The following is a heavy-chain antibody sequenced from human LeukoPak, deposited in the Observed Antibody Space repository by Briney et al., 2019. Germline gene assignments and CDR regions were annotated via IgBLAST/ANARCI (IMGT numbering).Heavy chain of an antibody. Sequence: SETLSLTCTVSGYSISSGYYWGWIRQPPGKGLEWIGSIYHSGSTHYNPSLKSRVTISVDTSKNQFSLKLSSVTAADTAVYYCARGSSGYDKEAGGVDYWGQGTLVTVSS. J-gene: IGHJ4*02. D-gene: IGHD5-12*01. CDR2: IYHSGST. CDR3: ARGSSGYDKEAGGVDY. V-gene: IGHV4-38-2*02. CDR1: GYSISSGYY.